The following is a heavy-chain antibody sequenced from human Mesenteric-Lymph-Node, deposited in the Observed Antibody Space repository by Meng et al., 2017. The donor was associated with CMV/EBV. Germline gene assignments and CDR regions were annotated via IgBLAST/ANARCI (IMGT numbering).Heavy chain of an antibody. CDR1: GYSISSGYY. Sequence: SETLSLTCTVSGYSISSGYYWGWIRQPPGKGLEWIGYIYYSGSTNYSPSLKSRVNMSLDKAKNQFSLQLDSVTAADTAVYYCARDAALGRNPDIPPAFDIWGRGTLVTVSS. CDR2: IYYSGST. J-gene: IGHJ3*02. CDR3: ARDAALGRNPDIPPAFDI. D-gene: IGHD3/OR15-3a*01. V-gene: IGHV4-61*01.